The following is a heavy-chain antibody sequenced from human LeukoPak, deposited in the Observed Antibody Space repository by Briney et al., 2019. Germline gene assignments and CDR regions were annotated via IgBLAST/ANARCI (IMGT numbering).Heavy chain of an antibody. D-gene: IGHD2/OR15-2a*01. V-gene: IGHV1-2*02. CDR1: GYIFSDYY. Sequence: ASVKVSCKASGYIFSDYYLQWVRQARGQGLGWMGGMNPNSGGTNYAQKFQGRITMTGDTSTAYLELSRLRSDDTAVYYCARDLGSTVIVGGDAFDLWGQGTMVTVSS. CDR2: MNPNSGGT. J-gene: IGHJ3*01. CDR3: ARDLGSTVIVGGDAFDL.